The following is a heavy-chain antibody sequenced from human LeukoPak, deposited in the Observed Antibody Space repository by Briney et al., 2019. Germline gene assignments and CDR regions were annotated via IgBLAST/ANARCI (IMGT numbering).Heavy chain of an antibody. Sequence: GGSLRLSCAASGFTVSSNYMSWVRQAPGKGLEWVSVIYSGGSTYYADSVKGRFTISRDNSKNTLYLQMNSLRAEDTAVYYCASALWGGNYFDYWGQGTLVTVSS. J-gene: IGHJ4*02. CDR3: ASALWGGNYFDY. V-gene: IGHV3-53*01. CDR2: IYSGGST. D-gene: IGHD2-21*01. CDR1: GFTVSSNY.